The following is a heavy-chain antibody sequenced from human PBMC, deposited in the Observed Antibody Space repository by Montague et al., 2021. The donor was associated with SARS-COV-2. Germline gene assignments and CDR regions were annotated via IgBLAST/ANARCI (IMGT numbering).Heavy chain of an antibody. CDR1: GGSISSGGYY. CDR3: ARVHGITMVVVVIGSFDI. CDR2: IYYSGST. Sequence: TLSLTCTVSGGSISSGGYYWSWIRQPPGKGLEWIGYIYYSGSTYYNTSLKSRVTISVGTSKNQFSLKLSSVTAADTAVYCCARVHGITMVVVVIGSFDIWGQGTMVTVSS. V-gene: IGHV4-31*03. J-gene: IGHJ3*02. D-gene: IGHD3-22*01.